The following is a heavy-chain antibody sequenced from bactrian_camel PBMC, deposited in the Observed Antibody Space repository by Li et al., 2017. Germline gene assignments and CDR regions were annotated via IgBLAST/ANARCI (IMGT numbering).Heavy chain of an antibody. CDR3: AAGRPVWLGFSLSPQDYVY. V-gene: IGHV3-3*01. CDR1: GYTYSGDC. Sequence: QVQLVESGGGSAQAGGSLTLACSVSGYTYSGDCMAWFRQVPGNEREGLATIYGDAGSTYYADSVKGRFTISQDNAKKTLYLQMNNLKPEDTAMYYCAAGRPVWLGFSLSPQDYVYWGQGTQVTV. J-gene: IGHJ4*01. D-gene: IGHD1*01. CDR2: IYGDAGST.